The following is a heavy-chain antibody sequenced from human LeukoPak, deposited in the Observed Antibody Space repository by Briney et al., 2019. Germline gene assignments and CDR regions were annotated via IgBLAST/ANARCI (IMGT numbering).Heavy chain of an antibody. D-gene: IGHD3-10*01. CDR2: INNSGSST. CDR3: AKAAFGGSGSYPDC. CDR1: GLSFRNHA. J-gene: IGHJ4*02. V-gene: IGHV3-23*01. Sequence: PGGSLRLSCTATGLSFRNHAISWVRQVAGKGLEWVSTINNSGSSTYYADSVKGRFTMSRHNSKNTLYLQMNSLRAEDTAVYYCAKAAFGGSGSYPDCWGQGTLVTVPS.